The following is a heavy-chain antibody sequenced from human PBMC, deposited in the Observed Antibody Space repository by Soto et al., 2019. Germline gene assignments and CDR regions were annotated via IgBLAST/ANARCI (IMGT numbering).Heavy chain of an antibody. CDR2: ICYSGTT. CDR1: GGSINSSYY. Sequence: SETLSLTCIVSGGSINSSYYWGWIRQPPGKAPEWIGSICYSGTTYYNPSLTSRVTISVDSSRNQFPLKMTSVTAPDPAVYYCSRFAARPPFEYWGQGLLVTVSS. CDR3: SRFAARPPFEY. D-gene: IGHD6-6*01. J-gene: IGHJ4*02. V-gene: IGHV4-39*01.